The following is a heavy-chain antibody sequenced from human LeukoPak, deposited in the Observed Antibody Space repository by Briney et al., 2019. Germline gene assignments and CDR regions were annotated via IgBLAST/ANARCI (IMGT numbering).Heavy chain of an antibody. CDR1: GGSISSGDYY. Sequence: SQTLSLTCTVSGGSISSGDYYWSWIRQPPGKGLEWIGRIYTSGSTNYNPSLKSRVTMSVDTSKNQFSLKLSSVTAADTAVYYCAREGGSYLSFDYWGQGTLVTVSS. CDR3: AREGGSYLSFDY. D-gene: IGHD1-26*01. V-gene: IGHV4-61*02. J-gene: IGHJ4*02. CDR2: IYTSGST.